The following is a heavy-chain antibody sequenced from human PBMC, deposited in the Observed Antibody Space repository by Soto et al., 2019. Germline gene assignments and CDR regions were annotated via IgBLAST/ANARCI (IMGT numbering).Heavy chain of an antibody. J-gene: IGHJ5*02. V-gene: IGHV4-59*01. CDR3: ARGSTVVTQQDNGFDP. CDR1: GGSISSYY. Sequence: SETMSLTCTVSGGSISSYYWSWIRQPPGKGLEWIGYIYYSGSTNYNPTLKSRVTISVDTSKNQFSLKLSSVTAADTAVYYCARGSTVVTQQDNGFDPWGQGTLVTVSS. D-gene: IGHD3-22*01. CDR2: IYYSGST.